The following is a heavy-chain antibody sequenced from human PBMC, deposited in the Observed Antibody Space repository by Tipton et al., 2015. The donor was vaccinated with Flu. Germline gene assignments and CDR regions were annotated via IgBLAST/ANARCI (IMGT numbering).Heavy chain of an antibody. Sequence: TLSLTCTVSGASISSRSYYWGWIRQPPGKGLEWIGCIYSSGSTYYYQSLESRVTISLDTSKNQFSLKLSSVTAAGTAVYYCSREKDSSGSEYFQHWGQGTLVTVSS. CDR1: GASISSRSYY. D-gene: IGHD6-19*01. V-gene: IGHV4-39*07. CDR2: IYSSGST. J-gene: IGHJ1*01. CDR3: SREKDSSGSEYFQH.